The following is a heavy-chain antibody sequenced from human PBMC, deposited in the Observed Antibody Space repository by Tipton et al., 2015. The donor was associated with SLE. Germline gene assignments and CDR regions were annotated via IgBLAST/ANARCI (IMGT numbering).Heavy chain of an antibody. CDR1: TFSDHY. V-gene: IGHV4-39*02. CDR2: IYYLGNT. D-gene: IGHD2-15*01. CDR3: AKLRRPAVTLYYMDV. J-gene: IGHJ6*03. Sequence: TFSDHYMNWVRQAPGKGLEWVGTIYYLGNTYYNPSLKSRVTMSVDTSMNHFSLKLSSVTAADTAVYYCAKLRRPAVTLYYMDVWGKGTTVTISS.